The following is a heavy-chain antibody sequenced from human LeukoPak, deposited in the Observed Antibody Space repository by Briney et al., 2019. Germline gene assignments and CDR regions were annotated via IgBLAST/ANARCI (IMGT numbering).Heavy chain of an antibody. CDR2: INTNTGNP. D-gene: IGHD3-22*01. CDR3: ARDREPPPYYDSSGQGLGFDP. V-gene: IGHV7-4-1*02. Sequence: GASVKVSCKASGCTFTSYAMNWVRQAPGQGLEWMGWINTNTGNPTYAQGFTGRFVFSLDTSVSTAYLQISSLKAEDTAVYYCARDREPPPYYDSSGQGLGFDPWGQGTLVTVSS. J-gene: IGHJ5*02. CDR1: GCTFTSYA.